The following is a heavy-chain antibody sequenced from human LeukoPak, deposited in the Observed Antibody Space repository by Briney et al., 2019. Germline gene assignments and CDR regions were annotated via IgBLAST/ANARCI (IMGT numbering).Heavy chain of an antibody. Sequence: SETLSLTCTVSGGSISSSSYYWGWIRQPPGKGLEWIGSIYYSGSTYYNPSLKSRVTISVDTSKNQFSLKLSSVTAADTAVYYCARGEAGDYVWGSYRYSDTPLDYWGQGTLVTVSS. CDR1: GGSISSSSYY. J-gene: IGHJ4*02. CDR3: ARGEAGDYVWGSYRYSDTPLDY. V-gene: IGHV4-39*07. D-gene: IGHD3-16*02. CDR2: IYYSGST.